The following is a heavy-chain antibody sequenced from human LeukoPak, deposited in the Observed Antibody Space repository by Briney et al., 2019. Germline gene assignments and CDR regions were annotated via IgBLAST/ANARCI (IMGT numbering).Heavy chain of an antibody. CDR2: ISSSGSTT. Sequence: PGGSLRLSCSASGFTFSDYEMNWVRQAPGKGLDWVSFISSSGSTTDYADSVKGRFTISRDNSKNTLYLQINSLRPEDTAVYYCAKDQSQWGQGTLVIVSS. CDR3: AKDQSQ. J-gene: IGHJ4*02. CDR1: GFTFSDYE. V-gene: IGHV3-48*03.